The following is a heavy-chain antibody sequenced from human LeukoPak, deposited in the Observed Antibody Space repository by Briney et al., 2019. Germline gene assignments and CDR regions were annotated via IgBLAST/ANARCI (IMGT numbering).Heavy chain of an antibody. CDR3: GRHQTMYYGMDV. CDR2: IFYSGST. V-gene: IGHV4-39*01. CDR1: GGAISSSSYY. J-gene: IGHJ6*02. D-gene: IGHD4/OR15-4a*01. Sequence: SETLSLTCTVSGGAISSSSYYWGWIRQPPGKGLEWIGSIFYSGSTYYNPSLKSRVTMSVDTSKNQFSLKLSSVTAADTAMYYCGRHQTMYYGMDVWGQGTAVTVSS.